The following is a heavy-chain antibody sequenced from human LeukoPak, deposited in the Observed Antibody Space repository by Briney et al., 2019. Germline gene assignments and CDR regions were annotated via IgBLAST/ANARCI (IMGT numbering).Heavy chain of an antibody. CDR2: INPNSGGT. CDR3: ARDGTLMGGAFDI. CDR1: GYTFTGYY. D-gene: IGHD1-26*01. V-gene: IGHV1-2*02. J-gene: IGHJ3*02. Sequence: ASVKVSCKASGYTFTGYYMHWVRQAPGQGLEWMGWINPNSGGTNYAQKFQGRVTMTRDTSISTAYMELSRLRSDDTAVYYCARDGTLMGGAFDIWGQGTMVTVSS.